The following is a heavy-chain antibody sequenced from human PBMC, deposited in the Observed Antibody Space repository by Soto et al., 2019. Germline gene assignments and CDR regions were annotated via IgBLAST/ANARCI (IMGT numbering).Heavy chain of an antibody. CDR3: ARAPFSTDSSGYYYDY. J-gene: IGHJ4*02. CDR1: GYTFTSYY. Sequence: ASVKVSCKASGYTFTSYYMHWVRHAPGQGLEWMGIINPSGGSTSYAQKFQGRVTMTRDTSTSTVYMELSSLRSEDTAVYYCARAPFSTDSSGYYYDYWGQGTLVTVSS. CDR2: INPSGGST. V-gene: IGHV1-46*01. D-gene: IGHD3-22*01.